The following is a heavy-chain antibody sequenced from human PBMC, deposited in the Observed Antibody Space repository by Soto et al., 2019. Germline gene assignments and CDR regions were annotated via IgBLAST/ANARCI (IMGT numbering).Heavy chain of an antibody. Sequence: LQESGPGLVKPSETLSLTCSVFGDSISSRSYYWAWIRRPPGMGLEWIASISYTGNTYYNPSHTRRAAISGDTSKNQFSLKLSFVTAADTAVYYCARFSWYDGDSITNYYMDFWGNGATVTVSS. J-gene: IGHJ6*03. CDR3: ARFSWYDGDSITNYYMDF. CDR1: GDSISSRSYY. CDR2: ISYTGNT. D-gene: IGHD6-13*01. V-gene: IGHV4-39*01.